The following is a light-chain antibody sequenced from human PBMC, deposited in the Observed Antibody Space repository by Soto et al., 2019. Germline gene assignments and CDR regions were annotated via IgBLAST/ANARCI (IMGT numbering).Light chain of an antibody. CDR2: VAS. J-gene: IGKJ3*01. Sequence: EIVMTQSPATLSVSPGERASLSCRASQSVGSKLAWYQHKPGQAPRLLIYVASTRDTGFPARFSGSGSGTEFTLTISSLQPEDFAVYYCQQYNNSLPFTFGPGTKVDIK. V-gene: IGKV3-15*01. CDR3: QQYNNSLPFT. CDR1: QSVGSK.